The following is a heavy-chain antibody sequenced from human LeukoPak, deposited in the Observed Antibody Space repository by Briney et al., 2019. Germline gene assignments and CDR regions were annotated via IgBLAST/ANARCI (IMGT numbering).Heavy chain of an antibody. V-gene: IGHV3-74*01. CDR3: AKDIRGYSYGLLDY. J-gene: IGHJ4*02. CDR1: GFTFSSYW. D-gene: IGHD5-18*01. Sequence: GGSLRLSCAASGFTFSSYWMHWVRQAPGKGLVWVSNINSDGSRTNYADSVRGRFTISRDNAKNSLYLQMNSLRAGDTALYYCAKDIRGYSYGLLDYWGQGTLVTVSS. CDR2: INSDGSRT.